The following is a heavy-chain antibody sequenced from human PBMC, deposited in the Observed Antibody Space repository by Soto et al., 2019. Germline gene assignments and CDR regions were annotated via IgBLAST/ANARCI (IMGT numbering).Heavy chain of an antibody. J-gene: IGHJ5*02. CDR1: GFTFSDYY. CDR3: AREPHLMVRGVIWFDP. Sequence: QVQLVESGGGLVKPGGSLRLSCAASGFTFSDYYMSWIRQAPGKGLEWVSYISSSSSYTNYADSVKGRFTISRDNAKNSLYLQMNSLRAEDTAVYYCAREPHLMVRGVIWFDPWGQGTLVTVSS. V-gene: IGHV3-11*05. CDR2: ISSSSSYT. D-gene: IGHD3-10*01.